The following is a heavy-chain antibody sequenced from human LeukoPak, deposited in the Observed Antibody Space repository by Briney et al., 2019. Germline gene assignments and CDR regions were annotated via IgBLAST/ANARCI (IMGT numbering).Heavy chain of an antibody. CDR2: VNPNSGGT. V-gene: IGHV1-2*04. D-gene: IGHD3-22*01. Sequence: ASVTVSCTASGYTFTGHYMHWVRQAPGQGLEWMGWVNPNSGGTNYAQKFQGWVTMTRDTSISTAYMELSRLRSDDTAVYYCARDSHYYDSSGQFDYWGQGTLVTVSS. J-gene: IGHJ4*02. CDR3: ARDSHYYDSSGQFDY. CDR1: GYTFTGHY.